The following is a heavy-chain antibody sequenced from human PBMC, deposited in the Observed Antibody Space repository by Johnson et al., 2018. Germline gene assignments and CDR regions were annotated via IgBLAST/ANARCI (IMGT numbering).Heavy chain of an antibody. CDR3: ASLYYDFWSGYYRGDAFDI. V-gene: IGHV3-30*03. CDR2: ISYDGSNK. CDR1: GFTFSSYG. Sequence: VQLLESGGGVVQXGRSLRLSCAASGFTFSSYGMHWVRQAPGKGLEWVAVISYDGSNKYYADSVKGRFTLSRDNSKNTLYLQMNSLKAEDTGVYYCASLYYDFWSGYYRGDAFDIWGQGTMVTVSS. D-gene: IGHD3-3*01. J-gene: IGHJ3*02.